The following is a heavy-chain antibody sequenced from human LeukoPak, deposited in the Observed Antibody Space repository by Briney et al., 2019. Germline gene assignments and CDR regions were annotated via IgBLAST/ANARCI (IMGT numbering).Heavy chain of an antibody. CDR2: IYYSGST. V-gene: IGHV4-59*01. Sequence: SETLSLTCTVSGGSISSYYWSWIRQPPGKGLEWIGYIYYSGSTNYNPSLKSRVTISVDTSKNQSSLKLSSVTAADTAVYYCARSGTYGDYYYYMDVWGKGTTVTVSS. J-gene: IGHJ6*03. D-gene: IGHD3-10*01. CDR3: ARSGTYGDYYYYMDV. CDR1: GGSISSYY.